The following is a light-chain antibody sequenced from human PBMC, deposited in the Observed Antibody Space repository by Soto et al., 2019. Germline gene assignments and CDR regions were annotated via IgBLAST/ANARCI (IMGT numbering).Light chain of an antibody. CDR1: QSVSSN. CDR2: GAS. J-gene: IGKJ4*01. Sequence: ETVMTQSPATLSVSPGERATLSCRASQSVSSNLAWYQQKPGQAPRFLIYGASTRATGIPARFSGSGSGTEFTLTISSLQSEDFAVYYCQQYNNWPLTFGGGTKVEIK. CDR3: QQYNNWPLT. V-gene: IGKV3-15*01.